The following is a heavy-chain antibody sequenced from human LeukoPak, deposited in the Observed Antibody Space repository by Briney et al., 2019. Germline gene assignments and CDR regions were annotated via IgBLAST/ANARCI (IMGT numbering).Heavy chain of an antibody. CDR3: ARRGRNVVRVDY. Sequence: SETLSLTCAVYGGSFSGYYWSWIRQPPGKGLECIGEINHSGSTNYNPSLKSRVTISVGTSKNQFSLKLSSVTAADTAVYYCARRGRNVVRVDYWGQGTLVTVSS. CDR1: GGSFSGYY. CDR2: INHSGST. J-gene: IGHJ4*02. V-gene: IGHV4-34*01.